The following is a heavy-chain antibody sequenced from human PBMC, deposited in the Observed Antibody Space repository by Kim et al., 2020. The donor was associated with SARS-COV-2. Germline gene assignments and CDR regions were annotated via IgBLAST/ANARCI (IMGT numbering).Heavy chain of an antibody. CDR3: ARGVRTISNYDY. Sequence: ASVKVSCKASGYTFTSYDLNWVRQATGQGLEWMGWMNPNIGNAGYAQKFQGRVTMTMDPSITTAYMELSSLRSEDTAVYYCARGVRTISNYDYWGQGTLDTVSS. CDR1: GYTFTSYD. J-gene: IGHJ4*02. CDR2: MNPNIGNA. V-gene: IGHV1-8*01. D-gene: IGHD3-9*01.